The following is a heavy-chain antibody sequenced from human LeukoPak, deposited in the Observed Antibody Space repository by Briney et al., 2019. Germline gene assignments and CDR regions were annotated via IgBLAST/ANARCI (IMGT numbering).Heavy chain of an antibody. Sequence: ASVKVSCKASGYTFTGYYMHWVRQAPGQGLEWMGWISGHNGNTNYAQKFQDRVTMTTDTSTSTAYMELTSLRSDDTAVYYCARVVSGSGYSIYWGQGTLVTVSS. CDR1: GYTFTGYY. CDR2: ISGHNGNT. J-gene: IGHJ4*02. V-gene: IGHV1-18*04. D-gene: IGHD3-22*01. CDR3: ARVVSGSGYSIY.